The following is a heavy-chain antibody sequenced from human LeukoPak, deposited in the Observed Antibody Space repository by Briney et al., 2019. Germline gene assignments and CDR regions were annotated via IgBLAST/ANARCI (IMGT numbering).Heavy chain of an antibody. Sequence: SVKVSCKASRGTFSSYAISWVRQAPGQGLEWMGRIIPIFGTANYAQKFQGRVTITTDESTSTAYMELSSLRSEDTAVYYCARERQCSSTSCHYDYWGQGTLVTVSS. CDR3: ARERQCSSTSCHYDY. V-gene: IGHV1-69*05. CDR2: IIPIFGTA. J-gene: IGHJ4*02. CDR1: RGTFSSYA. D-gene: IGHD2-2*01.